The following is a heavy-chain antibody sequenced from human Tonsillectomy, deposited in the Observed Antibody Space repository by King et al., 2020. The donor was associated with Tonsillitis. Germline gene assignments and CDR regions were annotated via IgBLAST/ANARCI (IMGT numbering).Heavy chain of an antibody. V-gene: IGHV4-38-2*01. CDR1: GNSINSGYY. Sequence: VQLQESGPGLVKPSETLSLTCAVSGNSINSGYYWGWIRQPPGKGLEWLGSIYHSGSTYYNPSLKSRVTISVDTSKNQFSLRLSSVTAADTAVYYCAQSGLYSGYDLGEYYFDYWGQGALVTVSS. CDR3: AQSGLYSGYDLGEYYFDY. CDR2: IYHSGST. D-gene: IGHD5-12*01. J-gene: IGHJ4*02.